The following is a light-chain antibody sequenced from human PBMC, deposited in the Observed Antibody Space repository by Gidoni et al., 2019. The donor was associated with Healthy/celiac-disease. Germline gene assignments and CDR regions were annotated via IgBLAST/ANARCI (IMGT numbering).Light chain of an antibody. V-gene: IGKV1-39*01. CDR1: QSISSY. J-gene: IGKJ3*01. Sequence: DIPMTQSPSSLSASVGARVTITCRASQSISSYLNWYQQKPGKAPKLLIYAASSLQSGVPSRFSGSGSGTDFTLTISSLQPEDFATYYCQQSYSTPFTFGPGTKVDIK. CDR3: QQSYSTPFT. CDR2: AAS.